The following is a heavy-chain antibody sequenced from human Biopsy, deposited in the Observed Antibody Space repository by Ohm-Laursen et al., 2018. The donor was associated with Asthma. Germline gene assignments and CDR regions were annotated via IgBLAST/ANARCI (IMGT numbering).Heavy chain of an antibody. Sequence: VASVKVSCKAPGGTFSNFAISWVRQAPGQGLEWLGGIMTVFGTTNYAQKVQGRVTITADESTSTAYMEVTSLRSEDTAIYYCARCRVGYSSGWSLLLKKIYYSGMDVWGQGTAVTVSS. CDR1: GGTFSNFA. CDR3: ARCRVGYSSGWSLLLKKIYYSGMDV. V-gene: IGHV1-69*13. D-gene: IGHD6-19*01. CDR2: IMTVFGTT. J-gene: IGHJ6*02.